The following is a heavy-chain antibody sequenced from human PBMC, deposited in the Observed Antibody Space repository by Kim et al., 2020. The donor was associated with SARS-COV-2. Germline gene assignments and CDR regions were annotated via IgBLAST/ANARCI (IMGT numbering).Heavy chain of an antibody. CDR1: GFTFSSYG. CDR3: AKGRLRYFDWLLGQNWFDP. D-gene: IGHD3-9*01. J-gene: IGHJ5*02. Sequence: GGSLRLSCAASGFTFSSYGMHWVRQAPGKGLEWVAVISYDGSNKYYADSVKGRFTISRDNSKNTLYLQMNSLRAEDTAVYYCAKGRLRYFDWLLGQNWFDPWGQGTLVTVSS. V-gene: IGHV3-30*18. CDR2: ISYDGSNK.